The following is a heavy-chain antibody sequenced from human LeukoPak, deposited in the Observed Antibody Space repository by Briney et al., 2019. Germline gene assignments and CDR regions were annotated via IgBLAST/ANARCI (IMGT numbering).Heavy chain of an antibody. Sequence: RSGGSLRLSCAASGFTFSNFAMSWVRQAPGKGLEWVSGISTAGDTYYPVSVKGRFTISRENAKNSLCLQMNSLRAEDTAVYYCAKYGDYKEDNPDYWGQGTLVTVSS. V-gene: IGHV3-13*01. J-gene: IGHJ4*02. D-gene: IGHD4-17*01. CDR1: GFTFSNFA. CDR2: ISTAGDT. CDR3: AKYGDYKEDNPDY.